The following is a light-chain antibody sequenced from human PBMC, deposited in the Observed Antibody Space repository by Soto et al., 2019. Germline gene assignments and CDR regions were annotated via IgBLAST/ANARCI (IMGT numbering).Light chain of an antibody. V-gene: IGLV1-44*01. CDR2: SNN. CDR3: ATWDDSLNGYV. CDR1: SSNIGSNT. J-gene: IGLJ1*01. Sequence: QSVLTQPPSASGTPGQRVTISCSGSSSNIGSNTVNWYQQLPGTAPKLLIYSNNQRPSGVPDRFPGSKSGTSASLAISGLQSEDEAAYYCATWDDSLNGYVFGTGTKVTVL.